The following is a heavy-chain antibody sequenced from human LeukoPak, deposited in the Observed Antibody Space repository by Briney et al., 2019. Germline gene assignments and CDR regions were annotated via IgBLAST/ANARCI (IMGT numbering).Heavy chain of an antibody. CDR2: TSGSGGST. CDR1: GFTFSSYA. Sequence: GGSLRLSCAASGFTFSSYAMSWVRQAPGKGLEWVSATSGSGGSTYYADSVKGRFTISRDNSKNTLYLQMNSLRAEDTAVYYCARGRTYYYDSSGYFDYWGQGTLVTVSS. J-gene: IGHJ4*02. D-gene: IGHD3-22*01. CDR3: ARGRTYYYDSSGYFDY. V-gene: IGHV3-23*01.